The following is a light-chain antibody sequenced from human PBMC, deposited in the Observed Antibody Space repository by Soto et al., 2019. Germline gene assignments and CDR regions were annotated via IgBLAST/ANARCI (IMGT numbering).Light chain of an antibody. CDR3: QQRSNWPWT. Sequence: EIVLTQSPATLSLSPGESATLSCRASQSVRNYLAWYQHKPGQAPRLLIYDASNRATGIPGRFSGSGSGTDFTLTISSLEPEDFAVYYCQQRSNWPWTFGQGTKVEIK. J-gene: IGKJ1*01. CDR1: QSVRNY. CDR2: DAS. V-gene: IGKV3-11*01.